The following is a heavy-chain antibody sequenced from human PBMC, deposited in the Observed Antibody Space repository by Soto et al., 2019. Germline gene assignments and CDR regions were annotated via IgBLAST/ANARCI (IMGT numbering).Heavy chain of an antibody. CDR3: AKDGNPTDIVVVPAAPGYYYYGMDV. J-gene: IGHJ6*02. CDR2: ISGSGGST. Sequence: PGGSLILSCAASGFTFSSYAMSWVRQAPGKGLEWVSAISGSGGSTYYADSVKGRFTISRDNAKNTLYLQMNSLRAEDTAVYYCAKDGNPTDIVVVPAAPGYYYYGMDVWGQATTVTVSS. D-gene: IGHD2-2*01. CDR1: GFTFSSYA. V-gene: IGHV3-23*01.